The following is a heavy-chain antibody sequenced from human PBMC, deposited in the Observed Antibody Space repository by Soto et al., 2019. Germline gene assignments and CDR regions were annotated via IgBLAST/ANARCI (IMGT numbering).Heavy chain of an antibody. CDR3: ARGIDSGDYSLSWHHP. V-gene: IGHV3-33*01. J-gene: IGHJ5*02. CDR2: IWYDGSHT. Sequence: GGSLRLSCAASGFTFSTYGMHWVRQAPGKGLEWVALIWYDGSHTYYADSVKGRFTISRDNSKSTLYLQMNSLRVEDTAVYFCARGIDSGDYSLSWHHPWGHGTPVTVSS. CDR1: GFTFSTYG. D-gene: IGHD4-17*01.